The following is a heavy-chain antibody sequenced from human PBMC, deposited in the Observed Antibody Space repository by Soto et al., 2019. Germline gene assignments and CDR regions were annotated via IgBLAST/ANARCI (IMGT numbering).Heavy chain of an antibody. CDR3: ARAIAVAGPMRY. D-gene: IGHD6-19*01. J-gene: IGHJ4*02. V-gene: IGHV4-34*01. CDR2: INHSGST. CDR1: GGSFSGYY. Sequence: QVQLQQWGAGLLKPSETLSLTCAVYGGSFSGYYWSWIRQPPGKGLEWIGEINHSGSTNYNPSLKSRVTISVDTSKNQFSLKLSSVTAADTAVYYCARAIAVAGPMRYWGQGTLVTVSS.